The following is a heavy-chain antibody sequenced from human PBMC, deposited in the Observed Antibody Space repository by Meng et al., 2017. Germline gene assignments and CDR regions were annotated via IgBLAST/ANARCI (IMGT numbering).Heavy chain of an antibody. D-gene: IGHD6-13*01. CDR2: ISWDGGST. V-gene: IGHV3-43D*03. CDR1: GFTFDDYA. J-gene: IGHJ3*02. Sequence: GGSLRLSCAASGFTFDDYAMHWVRQAPGKGLEWVSLISWDGGSTYYADSVKGRFTISRDNSKNSLYLQMNSLRAEDTALYYCARVAAAGTIGYAFDIWGQGTMVTVSS. CDR3: ARVAAAGTIGYAFDI.